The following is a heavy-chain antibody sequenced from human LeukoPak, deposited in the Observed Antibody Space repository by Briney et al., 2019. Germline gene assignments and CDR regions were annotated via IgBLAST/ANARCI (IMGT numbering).Heavy chain of an antibody. D-gene: IGHD1-26*01. CDR1: GGSISSGSYY. Sequence: PSETLSLTCTVSGGSISSGSYYWSWIRQPAGKGLEWIGRIYTSGSTNYNPSLKSRVTISVDTSKNQFSLKLSSVTAADTAVYYCARDTMSGRWELLVGAFDIWGQGTMVTVSS. V-gene: IGHV4-61*02. CDR2: IYTSGST. CDR3: ARDTMSGRWELLVGAFDI. J-gene: IGHJ3*02.